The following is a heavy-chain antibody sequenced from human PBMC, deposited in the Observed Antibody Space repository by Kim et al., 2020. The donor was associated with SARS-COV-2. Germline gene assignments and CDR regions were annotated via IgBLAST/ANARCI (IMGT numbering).Heavy chain of an antibody. CDR1: GYTLTELS. D-gene: IGHD6-13*01. J-gene: IGHJ3*02. V-gene: IGHV1-24*01. CDR3: ANKARIAAAGTDDAFDI. Sequence: ASVKVSCKVSGYTLTELSMHWVRQAPGKGLEWMGGFDPEDGETIYAQKFQGRVTMTEDTSTDTAYMELSSLRSEDTAVYYCANKARIAAAGTDDAFDIWGQGTMVTVSS. CDR2: FDPEDGET.